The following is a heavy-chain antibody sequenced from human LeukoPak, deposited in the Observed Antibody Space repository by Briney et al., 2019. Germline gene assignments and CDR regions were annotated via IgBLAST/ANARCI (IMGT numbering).Heavy chain of an antibody. D-gene: IGHD3-9*01. V-gene: IGHV3-66*04. CDR1: GFTFSSYA. Sequence: GRSLRLSCAASGFTFSSYAMHWVRQTPGKGLEWVSVIYTGGATYYADSVKGRFTISRDDSKNMMYLQMNSLRVEDTAIYYCATRNLHSSSDILKWGQGTLVTVSS. CDR2: IYTGGAT. J-gene: IGHJ4*02. CDR3: ATRNLHSSSDILK.